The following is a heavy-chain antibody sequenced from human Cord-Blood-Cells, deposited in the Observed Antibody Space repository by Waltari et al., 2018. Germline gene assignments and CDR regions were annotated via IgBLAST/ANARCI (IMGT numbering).Heavy chain of an antibody. V-gene: IGHV3-21*01. D-gene: IGHD3-16*02. Sequence: EVQLVESGGGLVKPGGSLRLACAASDFPFRSYRMNWVRQAPGKGLEWVSSINSSSSYIYYADSGKGRFTISRDNAKNSLYLQMNSLRAEDTAVYYCARAPGSTFGGVINYWGQGTLVTVSS. CDR1: DFPFRSYR. CDR3: ARAPGSTFGGVINY. J-gene: IGHJ4*02. CDR2: INSSSSYI.